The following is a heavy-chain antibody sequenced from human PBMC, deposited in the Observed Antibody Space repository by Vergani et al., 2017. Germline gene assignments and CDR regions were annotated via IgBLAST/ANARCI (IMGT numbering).Heavy chain of an antibody. J-gene: IGHJ4*02. CDR2: ISSSGSTI. V-gene: IGHV3-48*04. CDR3: ARAGTGYSSGDREFVDY. CDR1: GFTFSSYA. D-gene: IGHD6-19*01. Sequence: EVQLLESGGGLVQPGGSLRLSCAASGFTFSSYAMSWIRQAPGKGLEWVSYISSSGSTIYYADSVKGRFTISRDNAKNSLYLQMNSLRAEDTAVYYCARAGTGYSSGDREFVDYWGQGTLVTVSS.